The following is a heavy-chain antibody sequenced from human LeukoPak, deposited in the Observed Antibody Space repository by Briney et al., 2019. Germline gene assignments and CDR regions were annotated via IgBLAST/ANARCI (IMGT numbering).Heavy chain of an antibody. V-gene: IGHV1-69*05. CDR1: GGTFSNYA. CDR2: IIPMFGTA. CDR3: LRRQALRGRHRAFDP. D-gene: IGHD6-25*01. J-gene: IGHJ5*02. Sequence: ASVKVSCKASGGTFSNYAISWVRPAPGQGLAWLGGIIPMFGTAKYAQKFQGRVTITTDESTTTAYMELISLRFEDTAVYYCLRRQALRGRHRAFDPWGQGTLVTVTS.